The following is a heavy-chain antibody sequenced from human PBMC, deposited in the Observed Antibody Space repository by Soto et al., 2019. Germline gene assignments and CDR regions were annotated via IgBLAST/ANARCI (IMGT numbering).Heavy chain of an antibody. D-gene: IGHD2-2*01. CDR3: VPLCRYCSTTTPS. Sequence: EVQLLESGGGLVQPGGSLRLSCAASGFTFSTYAMSWVRQAPRKGLEWVSAISGNGGDYTYYADSEKGRFTISRDNSKNTLYLQMNSLRAEDTAVYYCVPLCRYCSTTTPSWGQGTLVTVSS. V-gene: IGHV3-23*01. CDR2: ISGNGGDYT. CDR1: GFTFSTYA. J-gene: IGHJ4*02.